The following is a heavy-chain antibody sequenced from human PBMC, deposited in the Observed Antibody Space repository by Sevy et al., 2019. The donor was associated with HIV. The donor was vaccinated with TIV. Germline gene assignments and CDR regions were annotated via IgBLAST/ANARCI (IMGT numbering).Heavy chain of an antibody. J-gene: IGHJ1*01. CDR3: ATATLLGLVPFQH. CDR2: IASSSLYI. Sequence: GGSLRLSCAASGFTFSSFSMSWVRQAPGKGLEWVSSIASSSLYIYYADSVKGRFTTSRDNAKNSLYLQMNSLRAEDTAVYYCATATLLGLVPFQHWGQGTLVTVSS. CDR1: GFTFSSFS. D-gene: IGHD6-19*01. V-gene: IGHV3-21*01.